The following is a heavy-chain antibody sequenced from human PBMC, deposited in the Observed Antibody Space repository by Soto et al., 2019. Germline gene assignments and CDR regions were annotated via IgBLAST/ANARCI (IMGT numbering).Heavy chain of an antibody. CDR3: TRTRSASRSPSDY. CDR1: GFKVGSTY. Sequence: LSFAASGFKVGSTYMTWVRQAPGEGLQLVSIMYSGGSTYYADSVKGRFTVSRDDSKNTLYLQMNNLTVDDTGVYYCTRTRSASRSPSDYWGQGTLVTSPQ. V-gene: IGHV3-53*01. J-gene: IGHJ4*02. D-gene: IGHD3-16*02. CDR2: MYSGGST.